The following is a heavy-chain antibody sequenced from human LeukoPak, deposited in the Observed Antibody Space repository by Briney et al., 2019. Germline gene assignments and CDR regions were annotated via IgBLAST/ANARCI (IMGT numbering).Heavy chain of an antibody. J-gene: IGHJ4*02. CDR1: GFTFSNYW. V-gene: IGHV3-7*01. D-gene: IGHD6-6*01. Sequence: GGSLRLSCAASGFTFSNYWMSWVRQAPGKGLEWVANIKQDGSEKDYVDSVKGRFTTSRDNAKNSLYLQMNSLTAEDTAVYYCARESFAARWDWGQGTLVTVSS. CDR3: ARESFAARWD. CDR2: IKQDGSEK.